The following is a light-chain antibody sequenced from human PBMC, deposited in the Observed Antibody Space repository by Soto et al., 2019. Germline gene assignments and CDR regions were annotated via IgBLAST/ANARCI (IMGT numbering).Light chain of an antibody. Sequence: EIVLTQSPGTLSLSPGERATLSCRASQSVSSSYLAWYQQKPGQAPRLLIYDASSRATGTPDRFSGSGSGTDFTLTISRLGPEDFAVYYCQQYGSSTWTFGQGTKVEIK. CDR2: DAS. V-gene: IGKV3-20*01. J-gene: IGKJ1*01. CDR1: QSVSSSY. CDR3: QQYGSSTWT.